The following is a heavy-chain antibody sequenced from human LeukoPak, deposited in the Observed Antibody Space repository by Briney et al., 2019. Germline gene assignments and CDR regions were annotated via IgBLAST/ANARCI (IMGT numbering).Heavy chain of an antibody. CDR2: IYYSGST. CDR3: ARGAVTAAGTGDFDY. CDR1: GGSISSYY. D-gene: IGHD6-13*01. V-gene: IGHV4-59*01. J-gene: IGHJ4*02. Sequence: SETLSLTCTVSGGSISSYYWSWIRQPPGKGLEWIGYIYYSGSTNYNPSLKSRVTISVDTSKNQFSLKLSSVTAADTAVYYCARGAVTAAGTGDFDYWGQGTLVTVSS.